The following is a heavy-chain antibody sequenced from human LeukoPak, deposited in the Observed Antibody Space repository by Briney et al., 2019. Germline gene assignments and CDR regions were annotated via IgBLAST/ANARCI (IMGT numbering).Heavy chain of an antibody. J-gene: IGHJ4*02. CDR1: GGSISSYY. V-gene: IGHV4-59*01. CDR3: ARETRSSWSSNFDY. Sequence: SETLSLTRTVSGGSISSYYWSWIRQPPEKGLEWIGYIYYSGSTNYNPSLKSRVTISVDTSKNQFSLKLSSVTAADTAVYYCARETRSSWSSNFDYWGQGTLVTVSS. CDR2: IYYSGST. D-gene: IGHD6-13*01.